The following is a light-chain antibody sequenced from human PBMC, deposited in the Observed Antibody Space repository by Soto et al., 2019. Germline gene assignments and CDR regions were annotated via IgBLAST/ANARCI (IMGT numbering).Light chain of an antibody. CDR1: QAIRTE. V-gene: IGKV1-6*01. Sequence: AIQMTQSPSSLSASVGDRVTITCRASQAIRTELGWYQQKPGNTPKLLSYATSILQGGVPSRFSGIGSGTDFTLTISSLQPEDFATYYGLQDYSYPRTFGQGTKVEIK. CDR3: LQDYSYPRT. CDR2: ATS. J-gene: IGKJ1*01.